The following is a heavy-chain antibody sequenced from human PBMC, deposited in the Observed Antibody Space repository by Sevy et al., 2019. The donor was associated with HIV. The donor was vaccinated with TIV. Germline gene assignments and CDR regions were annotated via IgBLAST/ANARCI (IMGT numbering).Heavy chain of an antibody. V-gene: IGHV3-30*04. CDR1: GFTFSRFG. D-gene: IGHD1-26*01. CDR3: ARVVEALPGYYYGMDV. CDR2: ISYDGNDK. J-gene: IGHJ6*02. Sequence: GGSLRLSCAVSGFTFSRFGMHWVRQAPGKGLEWVAVISYDGNDKHYAESVKGRFTISRDNSKNTLHLEMNSLRAEDTAVYYCARVVEALPGYYYGMDVWGQGTTVTVSS.